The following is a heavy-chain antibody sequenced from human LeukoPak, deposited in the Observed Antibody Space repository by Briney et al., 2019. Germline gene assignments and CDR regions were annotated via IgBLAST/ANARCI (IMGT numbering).Heavy chain of an antibody. CDR1: GFTFSSYG. CDR2: ISYDGSNK. J-gene: IGHJ5*02. D-gene: IGHD1-1*01. Sequence: PGGSLRLSCAASGFTFSSYGMHWVRQAPGKALEWVAVISYDGSNKYYADSVKGRFTISRDNSKNTLYLQMNSLRAEDTAVYYCAQDLTQYNNWFDPWGQGTLVTVSS. V-gene: IGHV3-30*18. CDR3: AQDLTQYNNWFDP.